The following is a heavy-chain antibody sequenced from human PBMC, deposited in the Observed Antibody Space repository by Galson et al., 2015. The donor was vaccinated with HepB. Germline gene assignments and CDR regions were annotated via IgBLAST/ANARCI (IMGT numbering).Heavy chain of an antibody. CDR1: GGSISNNF. CDR3: ARAGLGSDWYHPRYYYYGLDV. CDR2: LYYSGST. D-gene: IGHD6-19*01. V-gene: IGHV4-59*01. Sequence: ETLSLTCTVFGGSISNNFWSWIRQPPGKGLEWIGYLYYSGSTSYNPSLNSRVTMSVDTSKNQFSLKLNSVTAADTGVYYCARAGLGSDWYHPRYYYYGLDVWGQGTTVTVSS. J-gene: IGHJ6*02.